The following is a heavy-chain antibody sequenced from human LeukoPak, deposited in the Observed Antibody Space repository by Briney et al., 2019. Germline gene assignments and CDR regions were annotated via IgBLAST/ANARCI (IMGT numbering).Heavy chain of an antibody. CDR3: ARESDSSGYYLNYFDY. V-gene: IGHV3-33*01. Sequence: GGSLRLSCAASGFTFSSYGMHWVSQAPGKGLEWVAVIWYDGSNKYYADSVKGRFTISRDNSKNTLYLQMNSLRAEDTAVYYCARESDSSGYYLNYFDYWGQGTLVTVSS. J-gene: IGHJ4*02. D-gene: IGHD3-22*01. CDR1: GFTFSSYG. CDR2: IWYDGSNK.